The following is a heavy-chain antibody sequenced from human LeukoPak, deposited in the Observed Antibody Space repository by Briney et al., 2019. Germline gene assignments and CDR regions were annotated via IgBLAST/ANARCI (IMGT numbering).Heavy chain of an antibody. D-gene: IGHD2-2*01. J-gene: IGHJ5*02. CDR2: ISTSSRYI. V-gene: IGHV3-21*06. CDR3: ARADCSGSTCYLRHSWFDP. CDR1: GFTLSTFD. Sequence: GGSLRLSCAASGFTLSTFDMNWVRQAPGKGLEWVSSISTSSRYIYYRDSVKGRFTISRDDAKNSLYLQMNSLIVEDTAVYYCARADCSGSTCYLRHSWFDPWGQGTLVTASS.